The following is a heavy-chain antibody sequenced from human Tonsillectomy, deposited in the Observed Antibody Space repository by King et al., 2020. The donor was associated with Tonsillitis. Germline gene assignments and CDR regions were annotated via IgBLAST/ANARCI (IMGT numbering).Heavy chain of an antibody. Sequence: VQLVESGGALVQPGGSLRLSCAASEFTFRSNWMTWVRQAPGKGLEWVANINPDETRKYYVESVKGRFTISRDNAKNSLYIQMSSLGAEDTAVYYCAKHTNWSFDFWGQGNMVTVSS. CDR3: AKHTNWSFDF. CDR2: INPDETRK. CDR1: EFTFRSNW. J-gene: IGHJ4*02. V-gene: IGHV3-7*01. D-gene: IGHD7-27*01.